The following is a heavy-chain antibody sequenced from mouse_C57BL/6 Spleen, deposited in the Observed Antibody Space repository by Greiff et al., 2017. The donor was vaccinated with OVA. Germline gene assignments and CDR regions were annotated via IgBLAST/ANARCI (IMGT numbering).Heavy chain of an antibody. D-gene: IGHD1-1*01. Sequence: VQLVESGAELVRPGASVTLSCKASGYTFTDYEMHWVKQTPVHGLEWIGAIDPETGGTAYNQKFKGKAILTADKSSSTAYMELRSLTSEDSAVYYCTRGITTVVSYYFDYWGQGTTLTVSS. CDR3: TRGITTVVSYYFDY. J-gene: IGHJ2*01. CDR2: IDPETGGT. V-gene: IGHV1-15*01. CDR1: GYTFTDYE.